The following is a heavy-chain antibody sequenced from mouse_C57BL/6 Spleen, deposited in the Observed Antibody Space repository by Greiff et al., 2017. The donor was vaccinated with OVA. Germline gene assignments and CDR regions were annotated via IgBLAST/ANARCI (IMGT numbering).Heavy chain of an antibody. D-gene: IGHD1-1*01. CDR2: IDPNSGGT. Sequence: VQLQQPGAELVKPGASVKLSCKASGYTFTSYWMHWVKQRPGRGLEWIGRIDPNSGGTKYTEKIESKATLTVDKTSSTAYMQISSLTSEDSAVYYCASSHYYGSSGYWGQGTTLTVSS. CDR3: ASSHYYGSSGY. J-gene: IGHJ2*01. CDR1: GYTFTSYW. V-gene: IGHV1-72*01.